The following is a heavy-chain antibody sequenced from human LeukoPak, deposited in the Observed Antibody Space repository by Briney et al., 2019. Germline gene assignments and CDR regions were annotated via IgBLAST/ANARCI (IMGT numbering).Heavy chain of an antibody. J-gene: IGHJ4*02. D-gene: IGHD2-15*01. CDR3: ARDNEVAARSFDY. V-gene: IGHV4-59*12. Sequence: ETLSLTCMDSGGPISSYYWSWIRQPTGKGLEWIGNIYHSGSTYYNPSLKSRVTISVDRSKNQFSLKLSSVTAADTAMYYCARDNEVAARSFDYWGQGTLVTVSS. CDR2: IYHSGST. CDR1: GGPISSYY.